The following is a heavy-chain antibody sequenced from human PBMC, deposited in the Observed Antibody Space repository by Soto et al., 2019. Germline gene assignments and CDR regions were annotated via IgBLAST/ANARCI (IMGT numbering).Heavy chain of an antibody. J-gene: IGHJ4*02. Sequence: EVQLLESGGGLVQPGGSLRLSCAASGFTFSSYAMSWVRQAPGKGLEWVSAISGSGGSTYYADSVKGRFTISRDNSKNSMYTQKLKMSGEDAAVNYGSYESDDWAAGLVYWGQGTLVTVSS. CDR1: GFTFSSYA. V-gene: IGHV3-23*01. D-gene: IGHD2-21*01. CDR3: SYESDDWAAGLVY. CDR2: ISGSGGST.